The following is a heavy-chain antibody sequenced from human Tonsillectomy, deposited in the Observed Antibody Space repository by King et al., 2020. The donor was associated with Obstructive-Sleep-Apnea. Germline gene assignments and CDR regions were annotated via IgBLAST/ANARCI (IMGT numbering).Heavy chain of an antibody. CDR3: ARSAGESSSWFVILVTFDY. Sequence: QLVQSGAEVKKPGASVKVSCKASGYTFTGYYMHWVRQAPGQGLEWMGWINPNSGGTNYAQKFQGWVTMTRDTSISTAYMELSRLRSDDTAVYYCARSAGESSSWFVILVTFDYWGQGTLVTVSS. D-gene: IGHD6-13*01. CDR1: GYTFTGYY. CDR2: INPNSGGT. J-gene: IGHJ4*02. V-gene: IGHV1-2*04.